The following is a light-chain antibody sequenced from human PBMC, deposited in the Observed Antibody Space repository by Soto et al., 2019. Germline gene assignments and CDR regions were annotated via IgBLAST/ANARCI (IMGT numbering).Light chain of an antibody. Sequence: DTQLTQSPSFLSASVGDRVTVTCRASQGTSSYLAWFQQKPGRAPKLLIYGASTLQSGVAARFSGSGSGTDFTLTISSLQPEDFATYYGQQSYSTPLTFGGGTKVDIK. V-gene: IGKV1-39*01. CDR2: GAS. CDR3: QQSYSTPLT. J-gene: IGKJ4*01. CDR1: QGTSSY.